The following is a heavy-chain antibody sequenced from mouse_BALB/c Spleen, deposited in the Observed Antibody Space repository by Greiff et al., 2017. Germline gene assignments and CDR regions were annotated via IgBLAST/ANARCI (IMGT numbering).Heavy chain of an antibody. Sequence: EVHLVESGGGLVQPGGSRKLSCAASGFTFSSFGMHWVRQAPEKGLEWVAYISSGSSTIYYADTVKGRFTISRDNPKNTLFLQMTSLRSEDTAMYYCARGGGGFAYWGQGTLVTVSA. J-gene: IGHJ3*01. V-gene: IGHV5-17*02. CDR2: ISSGSSTI. CDR3: ARGGGGFAY. CDR1: GFTFSSFG.